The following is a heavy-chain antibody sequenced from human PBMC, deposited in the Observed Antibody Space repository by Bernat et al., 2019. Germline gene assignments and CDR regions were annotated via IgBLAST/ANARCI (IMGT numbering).Heavy chain of an antibody. V-gene: IGHV3-30*18. Sequence: QVQLVESGGGVVQPGRSLRLSCAASRFTFSSYGMHWVRQAPGKGLEWVAVISYDGSNKYYADSVKGRFTISRDNSKNTLYLQMNSLRAEDKAVYYCAKAGNSGSYYNYYGMDVWGQGTTVTVSS. D-gene: IGHD1-26*01. J-gene: IGHJ6*02. CDR3: AKAGNSGSYYNYYGMDV. CDR2: ISYDGSNK. CDR1: RFTFSSYG.